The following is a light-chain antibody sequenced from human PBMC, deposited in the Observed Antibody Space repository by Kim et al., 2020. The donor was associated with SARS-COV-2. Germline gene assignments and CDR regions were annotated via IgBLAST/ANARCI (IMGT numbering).Light chain of an antibody. Sequence: EIVLTQSPGTLSLSPGERATLSCRASLSLSSSYLAWYQQKPGQAPRLLIYGASSRATGIPDRFSGSGSGTDFTLTISRLEPEDFAVYYCKQYGSFPFTFGAGTKMAIK. J-gene: IGKJ3*01. V-gene: IGKV3-20*01. CDR1: LSLSSSY. CDR2: GAS. CDR3: KQYGSFPFT.